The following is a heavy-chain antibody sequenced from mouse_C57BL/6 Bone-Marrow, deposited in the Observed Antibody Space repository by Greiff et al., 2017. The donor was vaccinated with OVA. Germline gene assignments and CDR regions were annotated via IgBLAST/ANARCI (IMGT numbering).Heavy chain of an antibody. V-gene: IGHV1-80*01. CDR3: ARWSAYWYFDV. D-gene: IGHD6-1*01. CDR2: IYPGDGDT. Sequence: LVESGAELVKPGASVKISCKASGYAFSSYWMNWVKQRPGKGLEWIGQIYPGDGDTNYNGKFKGKATLTADKSSSTAYMQLSSLTSEDSAVYFCARWSAYWYFDVWGTGTTVTVSS. J-gene: IGHJ1*03. CDR1: GYAFSSYW.